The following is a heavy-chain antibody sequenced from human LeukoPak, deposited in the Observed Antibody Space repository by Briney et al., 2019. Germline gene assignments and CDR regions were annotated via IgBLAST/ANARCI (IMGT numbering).Heavy chain of an antibody. CDR2: IYYSGST. Sequence: PSETLSLTCTVSGGSISSGGYYWSWIRQHPGKGLEWIGYIYYSGSTYYNPSLKSRVTISVDTSKNQFSLKLSSVTAADTAVYYCARDLIVVGTDAFDIWGQGTMVTVPS. J-gene: IGHJ3*02. D-gene: IGHD2-15*01. CDR1: GGSISSGGYY. CDR3: ARDLIVVGTDAFDI. V-gene: IGHV4-31*03.